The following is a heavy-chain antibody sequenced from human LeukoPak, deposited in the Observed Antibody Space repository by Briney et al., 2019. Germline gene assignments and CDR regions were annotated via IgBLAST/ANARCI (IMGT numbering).Heavy chain of an antibody. CDR1: GGSISGYY. V-gene: IGHV4-59*08. Sequence: SETLSLTCSVSGGSISGYYWSWIRQPPGKGLEWIGYIYYSGSTKYSPSLESRVTMSLGTSKNQFSLYLSSVTAADTAVYYCARFASPSEYFQYWGQGTLVTVSS. CDR3: ARFASPSEYFQY. J-gene: IGHJ1*01. CDR2: IYYSGST.